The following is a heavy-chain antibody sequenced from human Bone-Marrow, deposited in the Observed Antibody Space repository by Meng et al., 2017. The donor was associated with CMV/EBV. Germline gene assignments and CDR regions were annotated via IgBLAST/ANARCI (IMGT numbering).Heavy chain of an antibody. D-gene: IGHD2-2*01. CDR3: ARDLVYCSSTSCRSYGMDV. Sequence: GSLRLSCTVSGGSVSSGSYYWSWIRQPPGKGLEWIGYIYYSGSTNYNPSLKSRVTISVDTSKNQFSLKLSSVTAADTAVYYCARDLVYCSSTSCRSYGMDVWGQGTTVTVPS. CDR1: GGSVSSGSYY. CDR2: IYYSGST. J-gene: IGHJ6*02. V-gene: IGHV4-61*01.